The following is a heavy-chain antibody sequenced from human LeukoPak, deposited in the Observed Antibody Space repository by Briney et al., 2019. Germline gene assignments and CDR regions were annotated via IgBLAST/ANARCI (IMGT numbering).Heavy chain of an antibody. CDR3: ARPARPSGSYGY. D-gene: IGHD1-26*01. CDR1: GYTFTSYG. Sequence: ASVKVSCKASGYTFTSYGISWVRQAPGQGLEWTGWVSAYNGNTNYAQKLQGRVTMTTDTSTSTAYMELRSLRSDDTAVYYCARPARPSGSYGYWGQGTLVTVSS. V-gene: IGHV1-18*01. J-gene: IGHJ4*02. CDR2: VSAYNGNT.